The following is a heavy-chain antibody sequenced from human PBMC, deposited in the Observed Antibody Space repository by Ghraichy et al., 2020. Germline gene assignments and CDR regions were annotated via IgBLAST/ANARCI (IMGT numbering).Heavy chain of an antibody. CDR3: AYAGTCSVGSCPFGAG. Sequence: SLNISCVDSGLTFREHQMDWVRQTPGKGLEWVCRFTIVDDGFTSKYAASVKGRFTVARDDSRHSFYLQMNSLRTEDTAVYYCAYAGTCSVGSCPFGAGWGLGTLVTVSS. J-gene: IGHJ4*02. CDR1: GLTFREHQ. D-gene: IGHD3-10*01. V-gene: IGHV3-72*01. CDR2: FTIVDDGFTS.